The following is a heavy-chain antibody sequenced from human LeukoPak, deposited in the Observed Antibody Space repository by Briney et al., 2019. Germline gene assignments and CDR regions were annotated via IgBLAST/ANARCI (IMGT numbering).Heavy chain of an antibody. CDR3: AKGTTGLSSSWLFVY. V-gene: IGHV3-23*01. Sequence: VGSLRLSSAASGFSFISYAMSWVRQAPRKGLEWVSALSGSVISTYYADSARGRFTISTDNSKNTLYLKMNSLRAEHRGIYHCAKGTTGLSSSWLFVYWGEGTLVTVSS. CDR2: LSGSVIST. J-gene: IGHJ4*02. D-gene: IGHD6-13*01. CDR1: GFSFISYA.